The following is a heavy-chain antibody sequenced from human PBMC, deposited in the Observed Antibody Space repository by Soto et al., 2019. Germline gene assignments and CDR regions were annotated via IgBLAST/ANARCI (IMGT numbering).Heavy chain of an antibody. CDR3: ARDRSTYGGGGTGEVKENWFDP. J-gene: IGHJ5*02. V-gene: IGHV4-59*01. CDR2: AYYSGST. D-gene: IGHD2-8*01. CDR1: GGSISHYY. Sequence: ETLSLTCTVSGGSISHYYWSWIRQSPGKGLEWIGYAYYSGSTDYNPSLKSRGTMSVDTSKNQVSLKLNSVTTADTAVYYCARDRSTYGGGGTGEVKENWFDPWGPGTMVTVSS.